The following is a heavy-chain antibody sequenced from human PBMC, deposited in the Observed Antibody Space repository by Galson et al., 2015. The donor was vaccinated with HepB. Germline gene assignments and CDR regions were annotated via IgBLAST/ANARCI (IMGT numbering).Heavy chain of an antibody. CDR1: GYTLTELS. Sequence: SVKVSCKVSGYTLTELSMHWVRQAPGKGLEWMGGFDPEDGETIYAQKFQGRVTMTEDTSTDTAYMELSSLRSEDTAVYYCAIGYDFWSGYYIRGGAFDIWGQGTMVTVSS. V-gene: IGHV1-24*01. J-gene: IGHJ3*02. D-gene: IGHD3-3*01. CDR3: AIGYDFWSGYYIRGGAFDI. CDR2: FDPEDGET.